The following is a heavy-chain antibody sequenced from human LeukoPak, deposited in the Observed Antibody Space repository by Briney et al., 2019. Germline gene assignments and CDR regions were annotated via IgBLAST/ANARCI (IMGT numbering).Heavy chain of an antibody. Sequence: ASVKVSCKASGYTSTRYGISWVRQAPGQGLEWMGWISAYNGDTKYAQKIQGRVTMTTDTSTNTAYMELRSLRFDDTAVYYCARDPREDTAMAYFDYWGQGTLVTVSS. CDR3: ARDPREDTAMAYFDY. CDR1: GYTSTRYG. D-gene: IGHD5-18*01. CDR2: ISAYNGDT. V-gene: IGHV1-18*01. J-gene: IGHJ4*02.